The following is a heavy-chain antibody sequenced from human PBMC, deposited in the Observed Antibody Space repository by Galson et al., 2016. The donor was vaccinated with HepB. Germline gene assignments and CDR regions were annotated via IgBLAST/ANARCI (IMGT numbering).Heavy chain of an antibody. CDR2: IYFIGSG. V-gene: IGHV4-61*01. D-gene: IGHD4-11*01. CDR1: GDSVSSGRYY. J-gene: IGHJ4*02. CDR3: AKVPRSNYGHFDS. Sequence: SETLSLTCTVSGDSVSSGRYYWNWIRQPPGKGLEWIGYIYFIGSGNYNHSLRSRVTMSVDTSKNQFSLKLISVTAADTAVYYCAKVPRSNYGHFDSWGQGTLVTVSS.